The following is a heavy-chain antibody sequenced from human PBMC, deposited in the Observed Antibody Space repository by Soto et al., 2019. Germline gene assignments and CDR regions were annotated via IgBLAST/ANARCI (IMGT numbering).Heavy chain of an antibody. D-gene: IGHD6-19*01. CDR2: TYYRSNWYN. J-gene: IGHJ4*02. V-gene: IGHV6-1*01. CDR1: GDSVSSNSSA. Sequence: SQTLSLPCAISGDSVSSNSSAWNFIRQSPSRGLEWLGRTYYRSNWYNDYAVSVKSRITINPDTSKNQFSLQLNSVTPEDTAVYYCARDSSSGWYGYFDYWGQGTLVTVSS. CDR3: ARDSSSGWYGYFDY.